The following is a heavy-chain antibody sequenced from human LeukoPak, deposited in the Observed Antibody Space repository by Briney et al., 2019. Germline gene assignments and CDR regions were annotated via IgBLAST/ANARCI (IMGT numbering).Heavy chain of an antibody. J-gene: IGHJ4*02. CDR1: GYTFSSYA. D-gene: IGHD6-13*01. V-gene: IGHV1-3*01. CDR3: ARTTYSSSWYVDQYY. Sequence: ASVKVSCKASGYTFSSYAMHWVRQAPGQRLEWMGWINAGNGNTKFSQKFQGRVTMTRNTSISTAYMELSSLRSEDTAVYYCARTTYSSSWYVDQYYWGQGTLVTVSS. CDR2: INAGNGNT.